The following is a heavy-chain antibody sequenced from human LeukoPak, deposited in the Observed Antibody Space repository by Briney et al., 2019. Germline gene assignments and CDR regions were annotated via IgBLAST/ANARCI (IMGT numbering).Heavy chain of an antibody. Sequence: ASVKVSCKASGYTFTGYYMHWVRQAPGQGLEWMGWMNPNSGNTGYAQKFQGRVTITRNTSISTAYMELSSLRSEDTAVYYCARGLRRNRRYYFDYWGQGALVTVSS. V-gene: IGHV1-8*02. CDR2: MNPNSGNT. CDR3: ARGLRRNRRYYFDY. J-gene: IGHJ4*02. CDR1: GYTFTGYY. D-gene: IGHD4-17*01.